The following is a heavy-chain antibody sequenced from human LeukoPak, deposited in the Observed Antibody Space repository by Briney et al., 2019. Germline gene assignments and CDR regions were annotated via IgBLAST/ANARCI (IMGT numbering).Heavy chain of an antibody. D-gene: IGHD1-1*01. Sequence: KPSETLSLTCAVYGGSFSDYYWSWIRQPPGKGLEWIGEINHAGNTNHNPSLKSRVTISVDTSKNQFSLKLTSVTATDTAVYYCARSERRGWYFDLWGRGTPVAVSS. V-gene: IGHV4-34*01. CDR2: INHAGNT. CDR3: ARSERRGWYFDL. CDR1: GGSFSDYY. J-gene: IGHJ2*01.